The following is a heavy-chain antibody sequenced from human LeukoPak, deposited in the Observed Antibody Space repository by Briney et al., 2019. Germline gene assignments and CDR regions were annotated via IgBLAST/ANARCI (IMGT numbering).Heavy chain of an antibody. V-gene: IGHV5-51*01. CDR1: GYSFTSYW. J-gene: IGHJ3*02. D-gene: IGHD2-15*01. CDR3: ARQYCSGGSCYPNAFDI. Sequence: GESLKISCKGSGYSFTSYWIGWVRQMPGKGLEWMGIIYPGDSDTRYSPSFQGQVTISADKSISTAYLQWSSLKASDTAMYHCARQYCSGGSCYPNAFDIWGQGTMVTVSS. CDR2: IYPGDSDT.